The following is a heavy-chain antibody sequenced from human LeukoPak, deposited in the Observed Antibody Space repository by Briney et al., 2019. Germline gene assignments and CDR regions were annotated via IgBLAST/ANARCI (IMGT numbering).Heavy chain of an antibody. D-gene: IGHD3-3*01. V-gene: IGHV3-7*03. Sequence: GGSLRLSCAASGFTFSSYWMSWVRQAPGKGLEWVANIKQDGSEKYYVDSVKGRFTISRDNAKNSLYLQMNSLRAEDTAVYYCARERGGFYDYYGMDVWGQGTTVIVSS. CDR3: ARERGGFYDYYGMDV. J-gene: IGHJ6*02. CDR2: IKQDGSEK. CDR1: GFTFSSYW.